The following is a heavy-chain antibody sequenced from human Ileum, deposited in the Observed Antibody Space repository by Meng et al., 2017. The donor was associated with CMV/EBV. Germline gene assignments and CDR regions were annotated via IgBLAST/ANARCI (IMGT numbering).Heavy chain of an antibody. CDR3: AIYYGGVGGRGY. V-gene: IGHV4-61*02. Sequence: PGLSNPSQTLHLTCSVMGDSSRYDNYSWIWIRQPAGKGLEWIGQRHKNGNDNYNASQKSRVPISIDTSKNQFSLTLTSVTAADTAVYYCAIYYGGVGGRGYWAQGTLVTVSS. J-gene: IGHJ4*02. CDR1: GDSSRYDNYS. D-gene: IGHD2-21*01. CDR2: RHKNGND.